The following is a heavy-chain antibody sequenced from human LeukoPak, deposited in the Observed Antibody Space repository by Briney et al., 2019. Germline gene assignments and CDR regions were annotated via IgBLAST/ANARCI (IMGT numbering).Heavy chain of an antibody. CDR3: ARDPYYYDSSALPEAFDI. D-gene: IGHD3-22*01. CDR1: GFTFSNYW. J-gene: IGHJ3*02. V-gene: IGHV3-7*01. Sequence: GGSLRLSCAASGFTFSNYWMSWVRQAPGKGLEWVANIKQDGSEKYYVDSVKGRFTISRDNAKNSLYLQMNSLRAEDTAVYYCARDPYYYDSSALPEAFDIWGQGTMVTVSS. CDR2: IKQDGSEK.